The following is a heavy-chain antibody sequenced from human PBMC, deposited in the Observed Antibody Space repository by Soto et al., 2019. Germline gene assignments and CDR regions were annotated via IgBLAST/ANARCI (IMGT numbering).Heavy chain of an antibody. V-gene: IGHV4-59*01. CDR1: GGSIITYY. Sequence: SEALSVTCTVSGGSIITYYWSWIRQPPGKGLEYIGNIYYSGSPTYNPSLKSRVTISVDTSNNQFSLRLSSVTTADPAVYYCASDYSGGNCFDYWGQGTLVTVSS. D-gene: IGHD2-15*01. CDR2: IYYSGSP. J-gene: IGHJ4*02. CDR3: ASDYSGGNCFDY.